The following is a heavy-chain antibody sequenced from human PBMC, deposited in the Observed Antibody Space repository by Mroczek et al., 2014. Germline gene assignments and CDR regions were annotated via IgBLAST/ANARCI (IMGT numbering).Heavy chain of an antibody. V-gene: IGHV4-34*01. Sequence: QVQLQESGAGLLKPSETLSLTCAVYGGSFSGYYWSWIRQPPGKGLEWIGEINHSGSTNYNPSLKSRVTISVDTSKNQFSLKLSSVTAADTAVYYCARGVGRGITMIVVARFRYFDYWGQGTLVTVSS. CDR1: GGSFSGYY. J-gene: IGHJ4*02. CDR2: INHSGST. D-gene: IGHD3-22*01. CDR3: ARGVGRGITMIVVARFRYFDY.